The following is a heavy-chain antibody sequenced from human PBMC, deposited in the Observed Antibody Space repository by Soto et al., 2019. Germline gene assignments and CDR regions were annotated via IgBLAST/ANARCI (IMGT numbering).Heavy chain of an antibody. V-gene: IGHV3-21*01. J-gene: IGHJ6*02. CDR2: ISSSSSYI. CDR3: ARQGMVRGLSYYYYGMDV. Sequence: GGSLRLSCAASGFTFSSYSMNWVRQAPGKGLEWVSSISSSSSYIYYADSVKGRFTISRDNAKNSLYLQMNSLRAEDTAVYYCARQGMVRGLSYYYYGMDVWGQGTTVTVSS. CDR1: GFTFSSYS. D-gene: IGHD3-10*01.